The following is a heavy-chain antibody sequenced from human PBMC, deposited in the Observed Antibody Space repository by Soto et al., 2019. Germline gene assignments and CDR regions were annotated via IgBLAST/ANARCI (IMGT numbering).Heavy chain of an antibody. CDR1: GFTFSSYA. V-gene: IGHV3-23*01. CDR3: AVYYYGSGSYYFDY. Sequence: GGSLRLSCAASGFTFSSYAMSWVRQAPGKGLEWVSAISGSGGSTYYADSVKGRFTISRDNSKNTLYLQMNSLRDEDTAVYYCAVYYYGSGSYYFDYWGQGTLVTVSS. D-gene: IGHD3-10*01. CDR2: ISGSGGST. J-gene: IGHJ4*02.